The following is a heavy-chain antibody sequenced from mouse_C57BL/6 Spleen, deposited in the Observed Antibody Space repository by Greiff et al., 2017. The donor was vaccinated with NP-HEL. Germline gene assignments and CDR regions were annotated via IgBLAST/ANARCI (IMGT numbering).Heavy chain of an antibody. J-gene: IGHJ2*01. CDR1: GYAFSSYW. V-gene: IGHV1-80*01. CDR3: ARTLTTVVGYYFDY. CDR2: IYPGDGDT. Sequence: VQLQQSGAELVKPGASVKISCKASGYAFSSYWMNWVKQRPGKGLEWIGQIYPGDGDTNYHGKFKGKATLTADKSSSTAYMQLSSLTSEDSAVYFCARTLTTVVGYYFDYWGQGTTLTVSS. D-gene: IGHD1-1*01.